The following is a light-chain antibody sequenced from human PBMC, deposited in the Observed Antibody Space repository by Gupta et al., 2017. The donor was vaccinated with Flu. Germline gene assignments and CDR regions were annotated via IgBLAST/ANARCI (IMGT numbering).Light chain of an antibody. Sequence: SALSQPASVSGSPVQSLTISCTGTSSDAGGYNYVSWYQQHPGKAPKLMIYEVSNRPAGVANRFSGSKSGNTASLTISELQAEDEADYYCSSYISSSTYVFGTGTKVTVL. CDR3: SSYISSSTYV. V-gene: IGLV2-14*01. CDR2: EVS. J-gene: IGLJ1*01. CDR1: SSDAGGYNY.